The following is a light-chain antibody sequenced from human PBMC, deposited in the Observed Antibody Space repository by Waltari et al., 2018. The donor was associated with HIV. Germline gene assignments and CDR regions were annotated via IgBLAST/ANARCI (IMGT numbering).Light chain of an antibody. CDR3: AAWDDSLSGPV. CDR2: RNN. V-gene: IGLV1-47*01. Sequence: SILTQPPSTSGTPGQRVTISCSGSGSNIGSNSVSWYHLLLGTAPKLLIYRNNQRPSGVPDRFSGSKSATSASLAIGGLRSEDEADYYCAAWDDSLSGPVFGGGTKLTVL. CDR1: GSNIGSNS. J-gene: IGLJ3*02.